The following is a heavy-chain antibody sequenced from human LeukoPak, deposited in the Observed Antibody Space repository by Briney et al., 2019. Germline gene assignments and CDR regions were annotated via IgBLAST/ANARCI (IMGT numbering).Heavy chain of an antibody. CDR3: AVGHYYHSSGYLFDS. Sequence: SETLSLTCAVYGGSFSGYYWSWVRQPPGKGLEYIGYIYYSGSTYYNPSLKSRITISVDTSKNQFSLKLSSVTAADTAVYYCAVGHYYHSSGYLFDSWGQGTLVTVSS. CDR2: IYYSGST. CDR1: GGSFSGYY. D-gene: IGHD3-22*01. V-gene: IGHV4-30-4*01. J-gene: IGHJ4*02.